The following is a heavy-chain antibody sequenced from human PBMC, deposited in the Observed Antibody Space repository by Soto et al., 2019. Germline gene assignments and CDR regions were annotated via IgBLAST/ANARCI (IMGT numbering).Heavy chain of an antibody. Sequence: QVQLQESGPGLVKPSQTLSLTCTVSGGSISSGGYYWSWIRQHPGKGLEWIGYIYYSGSTYYNPSLKSXDTXSXVTSKNQFSLKLSSVTAADTAVYYCARVVAATHNDYWGQGTLVTVSS. CDR1: GGSISSGGYY. J-gene: IGHJ4*02. D-gene: IGHD2-15*01. CDR2: IYYSGST. CDR3: ARVVAATHNDY. V-gene: IGHV4-31*03.